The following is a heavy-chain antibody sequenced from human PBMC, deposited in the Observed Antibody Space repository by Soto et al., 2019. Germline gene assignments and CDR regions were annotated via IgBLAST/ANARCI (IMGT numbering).Heavy chain of an antibody. V-gene: IGHV4-61*01. CDR3: ARGLPYCSGGSCYSDFDY. CDR1: GGSVSSGSYY. CDR2: IYYSGST. D-gene: IGHD2-15*01. J-gene: IGHJ4*02. Sequence: QVQLQESGPGLVKPSETLSLTCTVSGGSVSSGSYYWSWIRQPPGKGLEWIGYIYYSGSTNYNPSHKSRVTIAVDTSKNQFSLKLSSVTAADTAVYYCARGLPYCSGGSCYSDFDYWGQGTLVTVSS.